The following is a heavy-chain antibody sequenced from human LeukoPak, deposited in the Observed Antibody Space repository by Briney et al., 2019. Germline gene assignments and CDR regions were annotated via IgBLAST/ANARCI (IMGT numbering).Heavy chain of an antibody. D-gene: IGHD1-26*01. CDR1: GFTFRSYS. V-gene: IGHV3-21*01. CDR3: ARDSTTADYYYYYMDV. J-gene: IGHJ6*03. CDR2: ITSSSTYI. Sequence: GGSLRLSCAAYGFTFRSYSMNWVRQAPGKGLEWVSSITSSSTYIYYADSVKGRFIISRDNAKNSLYLQMNSLRAEDTAVYYCARDSTTADYYYYYMDVWGKGTTVTVS.